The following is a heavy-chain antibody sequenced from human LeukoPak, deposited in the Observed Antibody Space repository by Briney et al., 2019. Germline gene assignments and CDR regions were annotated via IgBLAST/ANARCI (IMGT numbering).Heavy chain of an antibody. CDR2: IYYSGST. J-gene: IGHJ5*02. Sequence: SQTLSLACTVSGGSISSGGYYWRWIRQHPGKGLEWIGYIYYSGSTYYNPSLKSRVTISVDTSKNQFSLKLSSVTAADTAVYYCARTHYCSGGSCLGWFDPWGQGTLVTVSS. CDR1: GGSISSGGYY. CDR3: ARTHYCSGGSCLGWFDP. D-gene: IGHD2-15*01. V-gene: IGHV4-31*03.